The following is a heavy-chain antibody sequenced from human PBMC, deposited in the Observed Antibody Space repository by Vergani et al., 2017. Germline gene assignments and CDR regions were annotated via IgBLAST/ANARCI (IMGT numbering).Heavy chain of an antibody. D-gene: IGHD2-21*02. CDR2: IDPSDSYT. CDR3: ARSTVPAFRDYYYGMDV. V-gene: IGHV5-10-1*01. Sequence: VQLVQSGAEVKKPGASVKVSCKASGYTFTSYWISWVRQMPGKGLEWMGRIDPSDSYTNYSPSFQGHVTISADKSISTAYLQWSSLKASDTAMYYCARSTVPAFRDYYYGMDVWGQGTTVTVSS. J-gene: IGHJ6*02. CDR1: GYTFTSYW.